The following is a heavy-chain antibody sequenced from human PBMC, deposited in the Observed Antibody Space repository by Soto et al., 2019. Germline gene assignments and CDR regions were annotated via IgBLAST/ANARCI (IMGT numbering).Heavy chain of an antibody. CDR3: ARSPQRHYDFRSGYYGGYFDY. J-gene: IGHJ4*02. CDR1: GFSLSTSGVG. Sequence: QITLKESGPTLVKPTQALTLTCSFSGFSLSTSGVGVGWIRRPPGKALEWLTIIYWDGDKRYSPSLKSRLTITKDTSKNQVVLTMTNMDPEDTATYYSARSPQRHYDFRSGYYGGYFDYWGQGTLVTVSS. CDR2: IYWDGDK. V-gene: IGHV2-5*02. D-gene: IGHD3-3*01.